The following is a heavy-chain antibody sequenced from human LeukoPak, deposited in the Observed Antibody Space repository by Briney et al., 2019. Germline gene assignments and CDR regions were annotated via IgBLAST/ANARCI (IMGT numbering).Heavy chain of an antibody. CDR2: FYYSGIT. CDR1: GGSINSYY. D-gene: IGHD4-23*01. J-gene: IGHJ3*02. V-gene: IGHV4-59*01. CDR3: ARGRGVVTSFDI. Sequence: SETLSLTCTVSGGSINSYYWSWVRQPPGKGLEWIGYFYYSGITNYNPSLKSRVTISVDTSTNQFSLKLSSVTAADTAVYYCARGRGVVTSFDIWGQGTMVTVSS.